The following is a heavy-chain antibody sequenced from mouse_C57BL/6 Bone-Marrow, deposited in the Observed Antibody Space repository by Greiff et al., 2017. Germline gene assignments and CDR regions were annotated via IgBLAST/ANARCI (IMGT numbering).Heavy chain of an antibody. CDR2: IYPRSGNT. D-gene: IGHD2-1*01. CDR1: GYTFTSYG. V-gene: IGHV1-81*01. Sequence: LVESGAELARPGASVKLSCKASGYTFTSYGISWVKQRTGQGLEWIGEIYPRSGNTYYNEKFKGKATLTADKSSSTAYMELRSLTSEDSAVYFCASGIYYGNSYWYFDVWGTGTTVTVSS. CDR3: ASGIYYGNSYWYFDV. J-gene: IGHJ1*03.